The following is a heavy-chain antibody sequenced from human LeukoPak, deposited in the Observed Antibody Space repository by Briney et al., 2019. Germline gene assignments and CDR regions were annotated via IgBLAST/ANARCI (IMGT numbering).Heavy chain of an antibody. V-gene: IGHV1-18*01. CDR2: ISAYNGNT. D-gene: IGHD3-22*01. CDR1: GYTFTSYG. CDR3: ARDGLYDSSGYYYYYYMDV. J-gene: IGHJ6*03. Sequence: ASVKVSCRASGYTFTSYGISWVRQAPGQGLEWMGWISAYNGNTNYAQKFQGRVTITRNTSISTAYMELSSLRSEDTAVYYCARDGLYDSSGYYYYYYMDVWGKGTTVTISS.